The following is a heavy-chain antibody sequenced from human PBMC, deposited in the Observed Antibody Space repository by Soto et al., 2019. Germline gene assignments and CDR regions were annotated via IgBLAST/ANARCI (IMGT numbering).Heavy chain of an antibody. D-gene: IGHD5-12*01. CDR2: ISGSGGST. CDR3: AKDFGGYPEYFQH. Sequence: LRLSCAASGFTFSSYAMSWVRQAPGKGLEWVSAISGSGGSTYYADSVKGRFTISRDNSKNTLYLQMNSLRAEDTAVYYCAKDFGGYPEYFQHWGQGTLVTVSS. V-gene: IGHV3-23*01. CDR1: GFTFSSYA. J-gene: IGHJ1*01.